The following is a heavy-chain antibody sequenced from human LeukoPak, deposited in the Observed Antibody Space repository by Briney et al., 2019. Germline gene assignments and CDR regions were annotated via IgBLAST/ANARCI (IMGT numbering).Heavy chain of an antibody. D-gene: IGHD3-9*01. J-gene: IGHJ3*02. CDR1: GFTFSSYS. V-gene: IGHV3-21*01. Sequence: GGSLRLSCAASGFTFSSYSMNWVRQAPGKGLEWVSSISSSSSYIYYADSAKGRFTISRDNAKNSLYLQMNSLRAEDTAVYYCARDLVGDAFDIWGQGTMVTVSS. CDR2: ISSSSSYI. CDR3: ARDLVGDAFDI.